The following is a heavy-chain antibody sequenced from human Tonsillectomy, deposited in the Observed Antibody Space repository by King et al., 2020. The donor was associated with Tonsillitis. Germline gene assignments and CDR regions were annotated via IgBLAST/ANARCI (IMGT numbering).Heavy chain of an antibody. D-gene: IGHD3-22*01. CDR2: ISYDGSIK. CDR1: GFTFSTYG. V-gene: IGHV3-30*18. Sequence: VQLVESGGGVVQPGRSLRLSCAASGFTFSTYGMHWVRQAPGKGLEWVAVISYDGSIKYYGDSVKGRFTISRDNSKNTVYLQMKSLRAEDTAVYYCAKATPLDYYDSSGYHHYWGQGTLVTVSS. CDR3: AKATPLDYYDSSGYHHY. J-gene: IGHJ4*02.